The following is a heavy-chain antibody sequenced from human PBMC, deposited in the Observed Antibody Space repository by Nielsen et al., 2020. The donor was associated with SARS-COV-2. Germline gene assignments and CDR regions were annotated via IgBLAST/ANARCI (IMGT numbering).Heavy chain of an antibody. V-gene: IGHV5-10-1*01. Sequence: GESLKISCKGSGYSFTSYWISWVRQMPGKGLEWMGRIDPSDSYTNYSPSFQGHVTISADKSISTAYLQWSSLKASDTAMYYCARVGIRYCSSTSCQYYYYYGMDVWGQGTTVTVSS. J-gene: IGHJ6*02. CDR3: ARVGIRYCSSTSCQYYYYYGMDV. CDR2: IDPSDSYT. CDR1: GYSFTSYW. D-gene: IGHD2-2*01.